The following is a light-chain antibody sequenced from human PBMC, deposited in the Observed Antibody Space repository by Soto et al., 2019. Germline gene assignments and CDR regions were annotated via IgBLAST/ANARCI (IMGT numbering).Light chain of an antibody. CDR2: DAT. Sequence: EIVLTQSPATLSLSPGERATLSCRASQSINNYLAWFQQKPGQPPRLLIYDATIRATGVPGRFSGSGSGTDFTLTISTVEPEEFAIYYCQQRSDWLTFGGGTKVEI. CDR3: QQRSDWLT. V-gene: IGKV3-11*01. J-gene: IGKJ4*01. CDR1: QSINNY.